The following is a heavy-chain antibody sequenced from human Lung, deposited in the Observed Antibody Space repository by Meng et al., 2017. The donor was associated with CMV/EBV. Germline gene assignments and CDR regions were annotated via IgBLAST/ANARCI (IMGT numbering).Heavy chain of an antibody. D-gene: IGHD6-6*01. Sequence: SCKGSGYSFTSYCIGSAPQMPGKGLEWIGLISPGDSDTRYSPSFQGQVTISADKSIRTAYLQWSSLKASDTAIYYCARSSSSAEFDYWGQGTLVTVSS. CDR1: GYSFTSYC. V-gene: IGHV5-51*01. CDR3: ARSSSSAEFDY. J-gene: IGHJ4*02. CDR2: ISPGDSDT.